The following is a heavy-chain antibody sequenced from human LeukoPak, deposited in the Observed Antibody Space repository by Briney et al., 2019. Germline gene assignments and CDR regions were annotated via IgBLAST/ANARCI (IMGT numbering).Heavy chain of an antibody. CDR1: GSSMNTNF. CDR2: IFYGGAT. V-gene: IGHV4-59*01. Sequence: SETLSLTCSVSGSSMNTNFWSWIRQPPGKRLEWIGYIFYGGATNYNPSLESRVTISLDTSKNQFSLNMAFVTAADTAVYYCARADIVVVPAENNWFDPWGQGTLVAVSS. D-gene: IGHD2-2*01. CDR3: ARADIVVVPAENNWFDP. J-gene: IGHJ5*02.